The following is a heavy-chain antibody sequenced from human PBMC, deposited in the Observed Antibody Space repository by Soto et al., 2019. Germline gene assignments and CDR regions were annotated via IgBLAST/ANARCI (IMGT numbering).Heavy chain of an antibody. CDR2: ISPNSGGT. V-gene: IGHV1-2*04. Sequence: QVQLVQSGAEVMKPGASLKVSCKAYGYTFSGYYMHWVRQATGQEIEWMGWISPNSGGTNYAQKFQGWVTMTRDTSISTAYMELSRLRSDDTAVYYCARGMVRGVTPFDYWGQGTLVTVSS. CDR3: ARGMVRGVTPFDY. CDR1: GYTFSGYY. J-gene: IGHJ4*02. D-gene: IGHD3-10*01.